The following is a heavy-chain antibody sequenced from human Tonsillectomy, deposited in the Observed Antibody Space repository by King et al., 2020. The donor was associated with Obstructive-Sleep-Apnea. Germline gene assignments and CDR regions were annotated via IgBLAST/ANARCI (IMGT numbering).Heavy chain of an antibody. D-gene: IGHD6-19*01. V-gene: IGHV4-31*03. J-gene: IGHJ5*02. CDR2: IYYSGTT. CDR3: ARCLGFSSLSRASSGPGVWFDP. CDR1: GDSISSGGYY. Sequence: QLQESGPGLVKPSQTLSLTCTVSGDSISSGGYYWSWIRQHPGKGLEWIGYIYYSGTTYYNPSLKSRVIISVDTSKNQFSLKLTSVIAADGAIYYCARCLGFSSLSRASSGPGVWFDPWGQGTLVTVSS.